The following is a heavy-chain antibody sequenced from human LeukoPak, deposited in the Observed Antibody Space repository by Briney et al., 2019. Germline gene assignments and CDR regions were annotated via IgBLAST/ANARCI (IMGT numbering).Heavy chain of an antibody. CDR1: GFTFTNYA. CDR3: AKREKGTTGRFFDY. D-gene: IGHD4-17*01. Sequence: GGSPRLSCAASGFTFTNYAMTWVRQAPGKGLEWVSGISEGVGNTYYADSVKGRFTISRDHSKNTLYLQMNSLRAEDTALYYCAKREKGTTGRFFDYWGQGTLVTVSS. CDR2: ISEGVGNT. J-gene: IGHJ4*02. V-gene: IGHV3-23*01.